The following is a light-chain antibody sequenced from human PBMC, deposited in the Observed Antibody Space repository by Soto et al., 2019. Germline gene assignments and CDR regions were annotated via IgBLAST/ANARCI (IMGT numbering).Light chain of an antibody. Sequence: DIQMNQSPSSLSASVGDRVTITCRASQSISSYLNWYQQKPGKATKLLIYAASSMQSGVSSRFSSSGSGTDFILTISSLQPEDFATYYCQQSYSTPRTFDQGTMMEIK. CDR3: QQSYSTPRT. CDR2: AAS. J-gene: IGKJ1*01. CDR1: QSISSY. V-gene: IGKV1-39*01.